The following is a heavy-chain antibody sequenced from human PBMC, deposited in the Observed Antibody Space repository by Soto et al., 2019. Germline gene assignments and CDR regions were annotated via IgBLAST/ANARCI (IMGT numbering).Heavy chain of an antibody. CDR1: GYTLTELS. D-gene: IGHD2-2*01. CDR3: ATFLILCSSTSCHQAPRAPRRAFDI. V-gene: IGHV1-24*01. J-gene: IGHJ3*02. Sequence: AASVKVSCKVSGYTLTELSMHWVRQAPGKGLEWMGGFDPEDGETIYAQKFQGRVTMTEDTSTDTAYMELSSLRSEDTAVYYCATFLILCSSTSCHQAPRAPRRAFDIWGQGTMVTVSS. CDR2: FDPEDGET.